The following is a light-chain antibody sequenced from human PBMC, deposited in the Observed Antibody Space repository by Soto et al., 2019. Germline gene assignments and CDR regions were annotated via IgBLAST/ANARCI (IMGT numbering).Light chain of an antibody. CDR3: QQYGSSPLT. CDR1: QSVSSSY. CDR2: GAS. Sequence: EIVMTQSPATLSVSPGERATLSFRASQSVSSSYLAWYQQKPGQAPRLLIYGASSRATGIPDRFSGSGSGTDFTLTISRLEPEDFAVYYCQQYGSSPLTFGGGTKVDI. V-gene: IGKV3-20*01. J-gene: IGKJ4*01.